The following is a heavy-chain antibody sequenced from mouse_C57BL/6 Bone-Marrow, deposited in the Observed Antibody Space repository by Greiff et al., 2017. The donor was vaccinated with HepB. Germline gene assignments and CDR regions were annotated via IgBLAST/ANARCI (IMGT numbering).Heavy chain of an antibody. CDR3: ARKRGRGVYYYAMDY. CDR2: IWSGGST. V-gene: IGHV2-2*01. J-gene: IGHJ4*01. Sequence: VQLQQSGPGLVQPSQRLSITCTVSGFSFTSYGVHWVRQSPGKGLEWLGVIWSGGSTDYNAAFISRLSISKDNSKSQVFFKMNSLQADDTAIYYCARKRGRGVYYYAMDYWGQGTSVTVSS. CDR1: GFSFTSYG.